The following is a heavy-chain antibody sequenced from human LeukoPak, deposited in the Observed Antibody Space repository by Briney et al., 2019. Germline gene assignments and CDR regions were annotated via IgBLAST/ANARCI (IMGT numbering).Heavy chain of an antibody. V-gene: IGHV4-59*01. J-gene: IGHJ4*02. Sequence: SETLSLTCTVSGGSISSYYWSWIRQPPGKGLEWLGYIYYSGSTNYNPSLKSRVTISVDTSKNQFSLKLSSVTAADTAVYYCARAPYGSGSYYFPNLFDYWGQGTLVTVSS. CDR3: ARAPYGSGSYYFPNLFDY. CDR1: GGSISSYY. D-gene: IGHD3-10*01. CDR2: IYYSGST.